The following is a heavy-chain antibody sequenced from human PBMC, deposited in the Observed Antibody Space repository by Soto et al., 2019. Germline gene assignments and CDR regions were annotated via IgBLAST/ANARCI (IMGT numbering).Heavy chain of an antibody. CDR1: GYTFSSYD. CDR3: ARGPKYCSSTSCLSGSSWFDP. V-gene: IGHV1-8*01. J-gene: IGHJ5*02. CDR2: MNPNSGNT. Sequence: QVQLVQSGAEVKKPGASVKVSCKASGYTFSSYDINWVRQATGQGLEWMGWMNPNSGNTGYAQKFQGRVTMTRNTSISTAYMELSSLRSEDTAVYYCARGPKYCSSTSCLSGSSWFDPWGQGTLVTVSS. D-gene: IGHD2-2*01.